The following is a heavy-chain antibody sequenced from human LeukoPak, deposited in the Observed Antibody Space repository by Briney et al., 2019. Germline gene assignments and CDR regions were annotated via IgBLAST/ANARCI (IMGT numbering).Heavy chain of an antibody. V-gene: IGHV3-7*01. Sequence: GGSLRLSCAASGFTFSRYWMSWVRQAPGKGLEWVASIKQDGSEQKYVGSVKGRFTISRDNGKSSQYLQMNSLRAEDTAVYYCARALWMTYDAFDIWGQGTMVTVSS. J-gene: IGHJ3*02. CDR2: IKQDGSEQ. CDR3: ARALWMTYDAFDI. D-gene: IGHD3-10*01. CDR1: GFTFSRYW.